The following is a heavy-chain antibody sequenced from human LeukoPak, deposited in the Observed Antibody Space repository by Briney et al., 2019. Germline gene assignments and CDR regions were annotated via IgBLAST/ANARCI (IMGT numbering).Heavy chain of an antibody. Sequence: PGGPLSLPCAPPGFPFTAYAITGFGQPQGRGRVWVSRIGGDGGSTTYADSVKGRFTISRDNAKNTLYLQMTSLRAEDTAVYYCARGGSGNFYYWGQGTLVTVSS. V-gene: IGHV3-74*03. D-gene: IGHD1-26*01. CDR1: GFPFTAYA. CDR2: IGGDGGST. J-gene: IGHJ4*02. CDR3: ARGGSGNFYY.